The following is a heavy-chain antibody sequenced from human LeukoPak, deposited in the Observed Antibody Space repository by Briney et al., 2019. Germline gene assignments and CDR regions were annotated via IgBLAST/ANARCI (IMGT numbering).Heavy chain of an antibody. V-gene: IGHV1-8*02. CDR1: GYTFTSYG. CDR3: ARCTPDYDYVWGSYRYPTGMDV. CDR2: ISAYNGNT. J-gene: IGHJ6*02. D-gene: IGHD3-16*02. Sequence: AASVKVSCKASGYTFTSYGISWVRQAPGQGLEWMGWISAYNGNTGYAQKFQGRVTMTRNTSISTAYMELSSLRSEDTAVYYCARCTPDYDYVWGSYRYPTGMDVWGQGTTVTVSS.